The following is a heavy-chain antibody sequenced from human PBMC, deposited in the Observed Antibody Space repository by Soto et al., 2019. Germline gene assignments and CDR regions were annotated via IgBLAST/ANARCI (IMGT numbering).Heavy chain of an antibody. Sequence: ASVKVSCKASGYTFTSYGISWVRQAPGQGLEWMGWISAYNGNTNYAQKLQGRVTMTTDTSTSTAYMELRSLRSDDTAVYYCARGVATILDLYYYYYMDVWGKGTTVTVSS. V-gene: IGHV1-18*01. J-gene: IGHJ6*03. D-gene: IGHD5-12*01. CDR1: GYTFTSYG. CDR2: ISAYNGNT. CDR3: ARGVATILDLYYYYYMDV.